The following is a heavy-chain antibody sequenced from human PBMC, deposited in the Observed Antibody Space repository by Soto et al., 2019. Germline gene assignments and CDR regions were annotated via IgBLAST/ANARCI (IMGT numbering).Heavy chain of an antibody. CDR3: GKGSIEYSASVDN. CDR2: ISARGGSL. Sequence: EVQLLESGGGLVQPGGSLRLSCAASGFSFSSYAMVWVRQAPGKGLEWVSVISARGGSLYFADSVKGRFTISRDNSKNVLSLEMNRLRAEYTATYFCGKGSIEYSASVDNWAQGTLVVVSS. CDR1: GFSFSSYA. V-gene: IGHV3-23*01. J-gene: IGHJ4*02. D-gene: IGHD5-12*01.